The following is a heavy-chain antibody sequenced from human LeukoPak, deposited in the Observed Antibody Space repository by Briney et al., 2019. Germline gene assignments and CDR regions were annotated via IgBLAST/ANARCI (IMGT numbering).Heavy chain of an antibody. CDR1: RYTFTSYG. J-gene: IGHJ5*02. CDR2: ISAYNGNT. V-gene: IGHV1-18*01. CDR3: ARGPHIAVADPYNWFDP. D-gene: IGHD6-19*01. Sequence: ASVKVSCKASRYTFTSYGISWVRQAPGQGLEWMGWISAYNGNTNYAQKLQGRVTMTTDTSTSTAYMELRSLRSDDTAVYYCARGPHIAVADPYNWFDPWGQGTLVTVSS.